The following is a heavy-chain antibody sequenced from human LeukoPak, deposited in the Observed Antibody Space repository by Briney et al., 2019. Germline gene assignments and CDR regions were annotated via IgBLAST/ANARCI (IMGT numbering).Heavy chain of an antibody. Sequence: GGSLRLSCAASGFTFSSYEMDWVRQAPGKGLEWVANIKQDGSEKYYVDSVKGRFTISRDNAKNSLYLQMNSLRAEDTAVYYCARALISHYYYYMDVWGKGTTVTVSS. CDR1: GFTFSSYE. CDR2: IKQDGSEK. V-gene: IGHV3-7*01. D-gene: IGHD2-8*01. J-gene: IGHJ6*03. CDR3: ARALISHYYYYMDV.